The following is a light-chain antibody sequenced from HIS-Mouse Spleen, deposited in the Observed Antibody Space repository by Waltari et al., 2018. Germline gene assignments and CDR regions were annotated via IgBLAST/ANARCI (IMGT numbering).Light chain of an antibody. J-gene: IGLJ3*02. V-gene: IGLV1-47*01. Sequence: QSVLTQPPSASGTPGQRVTISCSGSSSNIGSNYVYWYQHRPGTAPKLLIYRNNPRPSGVPDRFSGSKSGTSASLAISGLRSEDEADYYCAAWDDSLSGPVFGGGTKLTVL. CDR1: SSNIGSNY. CDR2: RNN. CDR3: AAWDDSLSGPV.